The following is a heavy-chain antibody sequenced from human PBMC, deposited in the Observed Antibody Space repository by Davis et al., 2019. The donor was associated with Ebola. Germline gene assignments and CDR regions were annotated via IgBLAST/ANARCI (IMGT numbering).Heavy chain of an antibody. CDR1: GGSISSYY. J-gene: IGHJ6*02. CDR2: IYYSGST. V-gene: IGHV4-59*01. CDR3: ARLLVPYGMDV. D-gene: IGHD2-8*02. Sequence: MPSETLSLTCTVSGGSISSYYWSWIRQPPGKGLEWTGYIYYSGSTNYNPSLKSRVTISVDTSKNQFSLKLSSVTAADTAVYYCARLLVPYGMDVWGQGTTVTVSS.